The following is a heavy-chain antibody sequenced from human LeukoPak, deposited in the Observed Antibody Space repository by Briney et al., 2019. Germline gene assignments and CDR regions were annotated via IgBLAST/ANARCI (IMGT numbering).Heavy chain of an antibody. CDR3: AKEGKTRTWNYSQAKPVY. V-gene: IGHV3-23*01. D-gene: IGHD3-10*01. CDR1: GFTFSDYY. J-gene: IGHJ4*02. CDR2: ISASGGST. Sequence: PGGSLRLSCAASGFTFSDYYMSWIRQAPGKGLEWVSAISASGGSTYHADSVKGRFTISRDNSKNTLYLQMNSLRAEDTAIYYCAKEGKTRTWNYSQAKPVYWGQGTLVTVSS.